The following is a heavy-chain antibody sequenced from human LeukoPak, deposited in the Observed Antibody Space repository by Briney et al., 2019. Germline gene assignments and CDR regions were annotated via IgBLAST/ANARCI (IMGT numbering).Heavy chain of an antibody. CDR2: IYYSGST. V-gene: IGHV4-59*01. Sequence: PSETLSLTCTVSGGSISSYYWSWIRQPPGKGLEWIGYIYYSGSTNYNPSLKSRVTISVDTSKNQFSLKLSSVTAADTAVYYCARDYEPYWYFDLWGRGTLVTVSS. D-gene: IGHD3-3*01. CDR1: GGSISSYY. CDR3: ARDYEPYWYFDL. J-gene: IGHJ2*01.